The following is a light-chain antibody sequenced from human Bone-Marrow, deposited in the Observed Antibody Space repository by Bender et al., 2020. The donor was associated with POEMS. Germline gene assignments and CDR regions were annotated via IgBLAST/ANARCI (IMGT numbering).Light chain of an antibody. CDR1: RLGDKN. CDR2: QDD. J-gene: IGLJ2*01. Sequence: SYELTQPPSVSVSAGQTASITCSGDRLGDKNACWYQLKPGQSPVVIIYQDDRRPSGIPERFSGSSSGTMATLTISGAQVEDEADYYCFSTDTIGNHRTFGGGTKLTVL. CDR3: FSTDTIGNHRT. V-gene: IGLV3-10*01.